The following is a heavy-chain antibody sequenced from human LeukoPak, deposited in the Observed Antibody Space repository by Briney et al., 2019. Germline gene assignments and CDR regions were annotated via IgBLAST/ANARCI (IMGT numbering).Heavy chain of an antibody. CDR2: IYTSGST. CDR3: AREQYYYDSSGLFDY. V-gene: IGHV4-61*02. D-gene: IGHD3-22*01. J-gene: IGHJ4*02. CDR1: GGSISSGSYY. Sequence: SQTLSLTCTVSGGSISSGSYYWSWIRQPAGKGLEWIGRIYTSGSTNYNPPLKSRVTISVDTSKNHFSLKLSSVTAADAALYYCAREQYYYDSSGLFDYWGQGTLVTVSS.